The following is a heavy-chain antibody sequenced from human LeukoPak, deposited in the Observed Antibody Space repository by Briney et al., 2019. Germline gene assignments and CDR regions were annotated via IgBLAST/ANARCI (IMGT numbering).Heavy chain of an antibody. J-gene: IGHJ6*02. D-gene: IGHD6-19*01. CDR2: ISGSGGST. V-gene: IGHV3-23*01. CDR3: ARESSGWYTYYYYYGMDV. CDR1: GFTFSSYA. Sequence: PGGSLRLSCAASGFTFSSYAMSWVRQAPGKGLEWVSAISGSGGSTYYADSVKGRFTISRDNSKNTLYLQMNSLRAEDTAVYYCARESSGWYTYYYYYGMDVWGQGTTVTVSS.